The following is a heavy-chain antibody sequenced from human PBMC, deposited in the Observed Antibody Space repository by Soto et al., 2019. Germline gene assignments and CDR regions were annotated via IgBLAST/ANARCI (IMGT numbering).Heavy chain of an antibody. CDR3: AKSPTHYGWYVTTDY. CDR1: GFTFGDYA. J-gene: IGHJ4*02. V-gene: IGHV3-9*01. Sequence: PGGSPRPSFAASGFTFGDYAMQWVPQAPGKGLEWVSAISWNSGIIYYADSVKGRFTISRDNAKNSLYLQMNSLRAEDTALYYCAKSPTHYGWYVTTDYWGQGTRVTVSS. D-gene: IGHD6-19*01. CDR2: ISWNSGII.